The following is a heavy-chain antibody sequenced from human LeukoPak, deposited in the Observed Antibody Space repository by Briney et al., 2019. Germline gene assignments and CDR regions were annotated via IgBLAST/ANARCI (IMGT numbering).Heavy chain of an antibody. CDR3: ARGETYYYDSSGYYTGSYFDY. J-gene: IGHJ4*02. CDR1: GFTFSSYA. Sequence: GGSLRLSCAASGFTFSSYAMHWVRQAPGKGLEWVAVISYDGSNKYYAESVKGRFTISRDNSKNTLYLQMNSLRAEDTAVYYCARGETYYYDSSGYYTGSYFDYGGQGTLVTVSS. D-gene: IGHD3-22*01. V-gene: IGHV3-30*01. CDR2: ISYDGSNK.